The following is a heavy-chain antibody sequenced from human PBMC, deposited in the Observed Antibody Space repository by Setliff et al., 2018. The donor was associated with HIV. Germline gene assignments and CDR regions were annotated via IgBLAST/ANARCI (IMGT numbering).Heavy chain of an antibody. V-gene: IGHV1-69*05. J-gene: IGHJ5*02. Sequence: SVKVSCKASGDTLSIHPISWVRQAPGRGLDWMGGIIPAFGRANYAQKFQGRVTITTDESTTTVFMDLSSLRADDTAVYYCVRGYRSAWNSWFDAWGQGTRVTVSS. D-gene: IGHD6-19*01. CDR2: IIPAFGRA. CDR1: GDTLSIHP. CDR3: VRGYRSAWNSWFDA.